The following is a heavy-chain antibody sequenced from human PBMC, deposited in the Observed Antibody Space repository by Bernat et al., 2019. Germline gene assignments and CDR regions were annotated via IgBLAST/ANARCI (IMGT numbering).Heavy chain of an antibody. CDR3: ARDPYYYDSSGYLRY. CDR1: GFTFSSYG. Sequence: QGQRVESGGGVVQPGRSLRLSCAASGFTFSSYGMHWVRQAPGKGLEWVAVIWYDGSNKYYADSVKGRFTISRDNSKNTLYLQMNSLRAEDTAVYYCARDPYYYDSSGYLRYWGQGTLVTVSS. D-gene: IGHD3-22*01. J-gene: IGHJ4*02. CDR2: IWYDGSNK. V-gene: IGHV3-33*01.